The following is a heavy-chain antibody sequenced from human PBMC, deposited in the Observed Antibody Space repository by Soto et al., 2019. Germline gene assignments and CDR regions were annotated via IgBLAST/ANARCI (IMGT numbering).Heavy chain of an antibody. V-gene: IGHV3-30*18. CDR1: GFTFSSYV. CDR3: AKVTVGAAHYYYGMDV. D-gene: IGHD1-26*01. CDR2: ISYDGSNK. J-gene: IGHJ6*02. Sequence: GGSLRLSCAASGFTFSSYVMHWVRQAPGKGLEWVAVISYDGSNKYYADSVKGRFTISRDNSKNTLYLQMNSLRAEDTAVYYCAKVTVGAAHYYYGMDVWGQGTTVTVSS.